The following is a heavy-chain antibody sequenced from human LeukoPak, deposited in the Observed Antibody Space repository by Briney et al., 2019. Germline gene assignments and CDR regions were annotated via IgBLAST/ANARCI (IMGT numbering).Heavy chain of an antibody. CDR2: IGTAGDT. CDR1: GFTFSSYD. D-gene: IGHD3-10*01. CDR3: ARFGDGSGGMDV. V-gene: IGHV3-13*01. J-gene: IGHJ6*02. Sequence: GGSLRLSCAASGFTFSSYDMHWVRQATGKGLEWVSAIGTAGDTYYPGSVKGRFTISRENAKNSLYPQMNSLRAGDTAVYYCARFGDGSGGMDVWGQGTTVTVSS.